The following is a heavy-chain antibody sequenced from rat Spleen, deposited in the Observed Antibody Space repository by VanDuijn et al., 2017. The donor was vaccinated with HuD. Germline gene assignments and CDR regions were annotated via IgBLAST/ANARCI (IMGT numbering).Heavy chain of an antibody. Sequence: EVQLVESGGGLVQPGRSMKLSCAASGFTFSNYGMAWVRQAPKKGLEWVAYISTGGGNTYYRDSVRGRFTISRDNAENTQYLQMDSLRSEDTATYYCARRHYGYTDYFDYWGQGVMVPVSS. J-gene: IGHJ2*01. V-gene: IGHV5S13*01. CDR1: GFTFSNYG. D-gene: IGHD1-11*01. CDR3: ARRHYGYTDYFDY. CDR2: ISTGGGNT.